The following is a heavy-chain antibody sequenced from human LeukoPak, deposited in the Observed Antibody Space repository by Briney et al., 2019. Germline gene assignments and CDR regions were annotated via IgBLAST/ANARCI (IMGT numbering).Heavy chain of an antibody. CDR3: ARGLNGGSRHY. Sequence: SVKVSCKASGYTFTTYAIQWVRQAPGQGLEWMGGIIPIFGTANYAQKFQGRVTITADESTSTAYMELSSLRSEDTAVYYCARGLNGGSRHYWGQGTLVTVSS. CDR2: IIPIFGTA. CDR1: GYTFTTYA. J-gene: IGHJ4*02. D-gene: IGHD2-8*01. V-gene: IGHV1-69*13.